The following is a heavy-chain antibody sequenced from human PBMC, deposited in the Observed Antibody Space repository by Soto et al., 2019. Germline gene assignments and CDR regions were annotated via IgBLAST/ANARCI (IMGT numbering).Heavy chain of an antibody. D-gene: IGHD1-1*01. CDR3: VRGPYNYNSRYFDY. Sequence: WETVSLTCTVSGGSFSGYFWTWIRQPPGKGLEWLAEINHSGITNYNPSVESRVSMSVDTSKNQFSLRLYSVTAADTAVYYCVRGPYNYNSRYFDYWGQGTLVTVSS. V-gene: IGHV4-34*01. CDR2: INHSGIT. CDR1: GGSFSGYF. J-gene: IGHJ4*02.